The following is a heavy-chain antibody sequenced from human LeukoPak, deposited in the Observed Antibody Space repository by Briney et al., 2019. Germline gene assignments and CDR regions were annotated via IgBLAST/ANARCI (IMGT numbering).Heavy chain of an antibody. CDR2: IYTSGST. V-gene: IGHV4-4*07. J-gene: IGHJ6*03. CDR3: ARAKYCSTTSCYAAAYDYYYMDV. Sequence: SSETETLLCTVSGDSIRSYYWIWIRQPAGKGLEWLGRIYTSGSTNYNPSLKSRVTMSVDPSNNQFSLKLSSVSATDTAVYYCARAKYCSTTSCYAAAYDYYYMDVWGKGTTVTVSS. CDR1: GDSIRSYY. D-gene: IGHD2-2*01.